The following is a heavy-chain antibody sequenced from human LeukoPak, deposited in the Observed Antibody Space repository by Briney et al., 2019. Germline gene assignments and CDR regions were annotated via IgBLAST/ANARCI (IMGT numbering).Heavy chain of an antibody. CDR3: ARDGYGDYEIDY. V-gene: IGHV3-48*03. D-gene: IGHD4-17*01. CDR2: ISSSGSTI. Sequence: GGSLRLSCAASGFTFSSYEMNWVRQAPGKGVEWVSYISSSGSTIYYADSVKGRFTISRDNAKNSLYLQMNSLRAEDTAVYYCARDGYGDYEIDYWGQGTLVTVSS. CDR1: GFTFSSYE. J-gene: IGHJ4*02.